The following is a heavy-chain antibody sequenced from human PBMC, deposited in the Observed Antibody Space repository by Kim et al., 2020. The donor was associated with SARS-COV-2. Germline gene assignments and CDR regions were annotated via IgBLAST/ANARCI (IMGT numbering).Heavy chain of an antibody. Sequence: SETLSLTCTVSGGSFSSSSYYWGWIRQPPGKGLEWIGSIYYSGSTYYNPSLKSRVTISVDTSKNQFSLKLSSVTAADTAVYYCARHERGFRLVYYYGRFDYWGQGTLVTVSS. D-gene: IGHD3-10*01. CDR2: IYYSGST. V-gene: IGHV4-39*01. CDR1: GGSFSSSSYY. CDR3: ARHERGFRLVYYYGRFDY. J-gene: IGHJ4*02.